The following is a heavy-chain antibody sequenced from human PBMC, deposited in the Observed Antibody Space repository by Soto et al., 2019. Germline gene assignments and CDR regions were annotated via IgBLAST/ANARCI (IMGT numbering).Heavy chain of an antibody. CDR1: GYTFTSYG. J-gene: IGHJ5*02. CDR2: ISAHNGNT. D-gene: IGHD3-3*01. Sequence: QVQLVQSGAEVKKPGASVKVSCKASGYTFTSYGISWVRQAPGQGLEWMGWISAHNGNTNYAQKLQGRVTMTTDTSTSTAYRELRSRRSDDTAVYYCARDLGPTIFGVVIMGGFDPWGQGTLVTVSS. CDR3: ARDLGPTIFGVVIMGGFDP. V-gene: IGHV1-18*04.